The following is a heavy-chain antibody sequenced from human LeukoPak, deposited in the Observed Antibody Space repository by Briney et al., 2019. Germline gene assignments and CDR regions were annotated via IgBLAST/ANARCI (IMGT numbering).Heavy chain of an antibody. Sequence: PGGSLRLSCAASGFTFSSYSMNWVRQAPGKGLEWVSSISSSSSYIYYADSVKGRFTISRDNAKNSLYLQMNSLRAEDTAVYYCARDIAAGGAFDIWGQGTVVSVSS. CDR1: GFTFSSYS. J-gene: IGHJ3*02. V-gene: IGHV3-21*01. CDR2: ISSSSSYI. CDR3: ARDIAAGGAFDI. D-gene: IGHD6-13*01.